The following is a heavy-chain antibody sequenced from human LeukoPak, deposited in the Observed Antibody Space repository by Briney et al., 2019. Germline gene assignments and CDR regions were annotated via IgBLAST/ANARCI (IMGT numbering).Heavy chain of an antibody. CDR3: TTAGSGWYLVYNYYGMDV. D-gene: IGHD6-19*01. J-gene: IGHJ6*02. Sequence: PGGSLRLSCAASGFTFSNAWMSWVRQAPGKGLEWVGRIKSKTDGGTTDYAAPVKGSFTISRDDSKNTLYLQINSLKTEDTALYYCTTAGSGWYLVYNYYGMDVWGQGTTVTVSS. CDR2: IKSKTDGGTT. CDR1: GFTFSNAW. V-gene: IGHV3-15*01.